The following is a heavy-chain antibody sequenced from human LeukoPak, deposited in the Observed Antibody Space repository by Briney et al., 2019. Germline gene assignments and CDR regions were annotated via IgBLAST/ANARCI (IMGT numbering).Heavy chain of an antibody. CDR1: GYTFTGYY. CDR3: ARDRQEHAFDI. J-gene: IGHJ3*02. Sequence: ASVRVSCKASGYTFTGYYMHWVRQAPGQGLEWMGWISPNSGGTNYAQKFQGRVTMTRDTSISTAYMELSRLRSDDTAVYYCARDRQEHAFDIWGQGTMVTVSS. V-gene: IGHV1-2*02. CDR2: ISPNSGGT.